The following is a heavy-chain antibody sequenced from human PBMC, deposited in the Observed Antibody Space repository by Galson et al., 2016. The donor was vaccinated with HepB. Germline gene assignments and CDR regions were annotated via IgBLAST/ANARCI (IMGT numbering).Heavy chain of an antibody. CDR2: ISAYNGNT. CDR1: GYTFTSYG. V-gene: IGHV1-18*01. Sequence: SVKVSCKASGYTFTSYGISWVRQAPGQGLEWMGWISAYNGNTNYAQKLQGRVTMTTDTSTSTAYMELRSLRSDDTAVYYCARETRPMANSYCYGMDVWGPGTTVTVSS. D-gene: IGHD5-24*01. J-gene: IGHJ6*02. CDR3: ARETRPMANSYCYGMDV.